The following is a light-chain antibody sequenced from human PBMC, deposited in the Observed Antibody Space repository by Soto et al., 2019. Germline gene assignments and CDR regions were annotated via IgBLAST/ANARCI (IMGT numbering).Light chain of an antibody. CDR2: EVS. Sequence: QSALTQPASVSGSPGQSITISCTGTSSDVGGYKYVSWYQQHPGKAPKLTIYEVSNRPSGISNRFSGSKSGNTASLTISGLQAEDEADYYCSSYTTSTSLDRVFGTGTKLTVL. V-gene: IGLV2-14*01. J-gene: IGLJ1*01. CDR1: SSDVGGYKY. CDR3: SSYTTSTSLDRV.